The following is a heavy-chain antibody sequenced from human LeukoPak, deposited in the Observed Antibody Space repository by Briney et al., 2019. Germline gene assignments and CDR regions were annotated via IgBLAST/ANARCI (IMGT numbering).Heavy chain of an antibody. CDR3: VRSLGLQAPIDY. D-gene: IGHD4-11*01. CDR2: IYSSGST. V-gene: IGHV4-59*02. CDR1: GGSVSSYY. Sequence: SETLSLTCTVSGGSVSSYYWNWMRQPPGKGLGWIGYIYSSGSTNYNPSLKSRVTMSVDTTKNQFPLRLTSVTAADTAVYYCVRSLGLQAPIDYWGQGTLVTVSS. J-gene: IGHJ4*02.